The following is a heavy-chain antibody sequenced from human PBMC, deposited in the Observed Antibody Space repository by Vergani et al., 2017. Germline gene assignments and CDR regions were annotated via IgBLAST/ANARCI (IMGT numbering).Heavy chain of an antibody. CDR3: ARDLPLDYYDSSGRFYGMDV. D-gene: IGHD3-22*01. Sequence: QVQLVQSGAEVKKPGASVKVSCKASGYTFTSYYMHWVRQAPGQGLEWMGIINPSGGSTSYAQKFQGRVTMTRDTSTSTVYMELSSLRSEDTAVYYCARDLPLDYYDSSGRFYGMDVWGQGTTVTVSS. J-gene: IGHJ6*02. CDR2: INPSGGST. V-gene: IGHV1-46*01. CDR1: GYTFTSYY.